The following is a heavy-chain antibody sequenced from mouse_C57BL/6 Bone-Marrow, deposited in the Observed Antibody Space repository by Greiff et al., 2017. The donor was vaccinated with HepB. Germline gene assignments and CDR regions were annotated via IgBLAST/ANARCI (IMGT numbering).Heavy chain of an antibody. V-gene: IGHV5-12*01. J-gene: IGHJ4*01. CDR3: ARLDGYYGSAMDY. CDR2: ISNGGGST. D-gene: IGHD2-3*01. CDR1: GFTFSDYY. Sequence: EVKLQESGGGLVQPGGSLKLSCAASGFTFSDYYMYWVRQTPEKRLEWVAYISNGGGSTYYPDTVKGRFTISRDNAKNTLYLQMSRLKSEDTAMYYCARLDGYYGSAMDYWGQGTSVTVSS.